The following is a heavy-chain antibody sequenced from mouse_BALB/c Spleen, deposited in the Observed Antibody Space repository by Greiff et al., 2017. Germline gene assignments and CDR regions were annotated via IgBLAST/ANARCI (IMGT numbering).Heavy chain of an antibody. CDR3: ARDYGSSHWYFDV. V-gene: IGHV1S34*01. J-gene: IGHJ1*01. D-gene: IGHD1-1*01. Sequence: LVKTGASVKISCKASGYSFTGYYMHWVKQSHGKSLEWIGYISCYNGATSYNQKFKGKATFTVDTSSSTAYMQFNSLTSEDSAVYYCARDYGSSHWYFDVWGAGTTVTVSS. CDR1: GYSFTGYY. CDR2: ISCYNGAT.